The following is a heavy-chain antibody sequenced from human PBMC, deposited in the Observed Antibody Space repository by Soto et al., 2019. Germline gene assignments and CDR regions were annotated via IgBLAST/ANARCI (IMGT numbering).Heavy chain of an antibody. CDR3: ARDPYVWFGELTTNWFDP. J-gene: IGHJ5*02. D-gene: IGHD3-10*01. CDR1: GYTFTSYG. Sequence: QVQLVQSGAEVKKPGASVKVSYKASGYTFTSYGISWVRQAPGQGLEWMGWISAYNGNTNYAQKLQGRVTMTTDTSTSTAYMELRSLRSDDTAVYYCARDPYVWFGELTTNWFDPWGQGTLVTVSS. CDR2: ISAYNGNT. V-gene: IGHV1-18*01.